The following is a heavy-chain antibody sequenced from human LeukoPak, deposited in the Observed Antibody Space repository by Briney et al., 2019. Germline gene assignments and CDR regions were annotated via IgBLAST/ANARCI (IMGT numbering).Heavy chain of an antibody. CDR2: ISYDGSNE. D-gene: IGHD6-13*01. CDR3: ARFIAAPYYFDY. J-gene: IGHJ4*02. CDR1: GFTFSSYV. Sequence: PGGSLRLSCAASGFTFSSYVMHWVRQAPGKGLEWVAIISYDGSNEYYADSVKGRFTISRDNAKNSLYLQMNSLRAEDTAVYYCARFIAAPYYFDYWGRGTLVTVSS. V-gene: IGHV3-30*04.